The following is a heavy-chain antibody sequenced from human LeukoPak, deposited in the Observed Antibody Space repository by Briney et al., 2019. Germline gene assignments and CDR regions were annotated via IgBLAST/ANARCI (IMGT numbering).Heavy chain of an antibody. CDR1: GYTLTSYY. D-gene: IGHD3-22*01. CDR2: INPSGGST. Sequence: ASVKVSCKASGYTLTSYYMHWVRQAPGQGLEWMGIINPSGGSTSYAQKFQGRVTMTRDTSTSTVYMELSSLRSEDTAVYYCAREANYDSSGYYSDYWGQGTLVTVSS. J-gene: IGHJ4*02. V-gene: IGHV1-46*01. CDR3: AREANYDSSGYYSDY.